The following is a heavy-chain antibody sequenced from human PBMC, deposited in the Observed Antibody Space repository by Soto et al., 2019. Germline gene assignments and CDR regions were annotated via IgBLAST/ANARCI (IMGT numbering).Heavy chain of an antibody. CDR2: INPNSGGT. J-gene: IGHJ5*02. Sequence: VASVKVSCKASGYTFTGYYMHWVRQAPGQGLEWMGWINPNSGGTNYAQKFQGRVTMTRDTSISTAYMELSRLRSDDTAVYYCARSAYCSSTSCYLAWFDPWGQGTLVTVSS. CDR1: GYTFTGYY. V-gene: IGHV1-2*02. CDR3: ARSAYCSSTSCYLAWFDP. D-gene: IGHD2-2*01.